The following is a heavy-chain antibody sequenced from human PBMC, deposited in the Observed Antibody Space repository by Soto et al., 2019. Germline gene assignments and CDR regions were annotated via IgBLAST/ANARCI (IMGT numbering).Heavy chain of an antibody. V-gene: IGHV4-4*02. CDR3: AGQWAAGYGAFDH. J-gene: IGHJ5*02. Sequence: QVKLQESGPGLEKPSGTLSLTCAVSGGSISSDRWWTWVRQARGKGVEWIGELHDRRSTNYNLSLQNRVSLPIDKSKNQISPEMTSVTDADTAIYYGAGQWAAGYGAFDHWGQGTLVTVSS. CDR1: GGSISSDRW. D-gene: IGHD3-9*01. CDR2: LHDRRST.